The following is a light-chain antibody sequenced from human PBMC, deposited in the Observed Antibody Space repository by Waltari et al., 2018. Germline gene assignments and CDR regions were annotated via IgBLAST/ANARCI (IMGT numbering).Light chain of an antibody. J-gene: IGKJ4*01. CDR1: QRISMF. V-gene: IGKV1-39*01. Sequence: DIQLTQSPPSLSASVGDRVTITCRASQRISMFLNWYQQKPAKAPNLLIYGASSLQRGVPSRFSGSGSGTDFTLTISSLHPEDFATYYCQQTYSTHLTFGGGTKVEIK. CDR3: QQTYSTHLT. CDR2: GAS.